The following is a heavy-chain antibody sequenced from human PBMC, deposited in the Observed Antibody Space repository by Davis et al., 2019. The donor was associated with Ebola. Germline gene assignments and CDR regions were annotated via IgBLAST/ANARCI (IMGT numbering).Heavy chain of an antibody. CDR2: ISPSASRM. D-gene: IGHD5-18*01. Sequence: GGSLRLSCPASAFTSSSYAMNWVRQTPEKGLEWVSYISPSASRMFYAESVKGRFTISRDDAKNSLFLQMNSLRVEDTAVYYCVPGTWIRGQGRLVTVSS. J-gene: IGHJ4*02. V-gene: IGHV3-48*04. CDR1: AFTSSSYA. CDR3: VPGTWI.